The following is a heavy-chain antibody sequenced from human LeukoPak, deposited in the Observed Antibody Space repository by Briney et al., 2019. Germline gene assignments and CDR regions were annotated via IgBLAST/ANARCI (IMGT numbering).Heavy chain of an antibody. Sequence: GGSLRLSCAASGFTFSSYAMHWVRQAPGKGLEWVAVISYDGSNKYYADSVKGRFTISRDNSKNMLYLQMNSLRAEDTAVYYCARDRIVGADYYFDYWGQGTLVTVSS. CDR1: GFTFSSYA. V-gene: IGHV3-30*04. CDR2: ISYDGSNK. J-gene: IGHJ4*02. D-gene: IGHD1-26*01. CDR3: ARDRIVGADYYFDY.